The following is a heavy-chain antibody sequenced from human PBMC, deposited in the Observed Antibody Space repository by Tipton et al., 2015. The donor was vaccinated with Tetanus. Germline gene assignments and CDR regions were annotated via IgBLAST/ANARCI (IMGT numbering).Heavy chain of an antibody. J-gene: IGHJ4*02. CDR3: ARDGAPRITMVRGVVGDY. V-gene: IGHV3-33*01. Sequence: SLRLSCATSGFIFSDYGFHWVRQAPGKGLEWVAVIWYDGSNKFYADSVKGRFTISRDNSKNTLYLQMNSLRAEDTAVYHCARDGAPRITMVRGVVGDYWGQGTLVTVSS. CDR1: GFIFSDYG. CDR2: IWYDGSNK. D-gene: IGHD3-10*01.